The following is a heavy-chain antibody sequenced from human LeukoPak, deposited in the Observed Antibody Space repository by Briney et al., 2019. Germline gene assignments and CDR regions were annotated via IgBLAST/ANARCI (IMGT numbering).Heavy chain of an antibody. D-gene: IGHD1-1*01. Sequence: SETLSLTCTVSGGSISSYYWSWIRQPPGKGLEWIGYIYYSGSTNYNPSLKSRVTISVDTSKNQFSLKLSSVTAADTAVYYCARHGRGAFDIWGQGTMVTVSS. CDR2: IYYSGST. CDR1: GGSISSYY. J-gene: IGHJ3*02. CDR3: ARHGRGAFDI. V-gene: IGHV4-59*08.